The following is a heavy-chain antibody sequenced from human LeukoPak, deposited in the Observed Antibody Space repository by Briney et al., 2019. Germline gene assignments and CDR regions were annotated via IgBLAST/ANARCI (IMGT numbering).Heavy chain of an antibody. D-gene: IGHD5-12*01. J-gene: IGHJ4*02. CDR1: GGSINSDY. Sequence: SETLSLTCSVSGGSINSDYWNWIRQPPGKGLEWIGYIYHSGSTNYNPSLKSRVSISVDTSQNQFSMRLNSVTAADTAVYYCAAQVAQVATNPKINYFDYWGPGTLVTVSS. V-gene: IGHV4-4*08. CDR2: IYHSGST. CDR3: AAQVAQVATNPKINYFDY.